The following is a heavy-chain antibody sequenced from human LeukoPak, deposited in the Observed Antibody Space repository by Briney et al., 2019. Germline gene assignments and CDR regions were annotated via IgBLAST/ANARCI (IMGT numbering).Heavy chain of an antibody. CDR3: ASAITVTTDY. V-gene: IGHV4-38-2*02. CDR1: GGSISSYY. D-gene: IGHD4-17*01. Sequence: SETLSLTCTVSGGSISSYYWGWIRKPPGKGLEWIGSIYHSGSAYYNPSLKSRVTISVDTSKNQFSLKLSSVTAADTAFYYCASAITVTTDYWGQGTLVTVS. CDR2: IYHSGSA. J-gene: IGHJ4*02.